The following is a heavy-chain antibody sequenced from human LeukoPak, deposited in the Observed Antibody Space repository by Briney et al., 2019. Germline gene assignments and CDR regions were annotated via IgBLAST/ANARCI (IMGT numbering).Heavy chain of an antibody. V-gene: IGHV3-30*02. D-gene: IGHD4-17*01. CDR2: IRSDGSVK. CDR1: GFTFSGYG. Sequence: PGGSLRLSCAASGFTFSGYGIHWVRQAPGKGLEWVAFIRSDGSVKYYADSVRGRFTISRDNSKNTLYLQINSLRAEDTAVYYCAKESVTTIDYWGQGTLVTVSS. J-gene: IGHJ4*02. CDR3: AKESVTTIDY.